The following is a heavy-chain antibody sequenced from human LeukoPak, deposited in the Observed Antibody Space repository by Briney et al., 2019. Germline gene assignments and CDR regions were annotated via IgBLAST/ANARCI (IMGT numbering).Heavy chain of an antibody. CDR3: ARILGYCSGGSCYSDY. Sequence: GASVKVSCKASGYTFTSYDINWVRQATGQGLEWMGLMNPNSGNTGYAQKFQGRVTMTRNTSISTAYMELSSLRSEDTAVYYCARILGYCSGGSCYSDYWGQGTLVTVSS. D-gene: IGHD2-15*01. CDR2: MNPNSGNT. J-gene: IGHJ4*02. V-gene: IGHV1-8*01. CDR1: GYTFTSYD.